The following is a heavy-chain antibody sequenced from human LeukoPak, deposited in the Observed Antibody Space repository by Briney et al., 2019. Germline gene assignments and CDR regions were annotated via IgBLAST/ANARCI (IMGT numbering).Heavy chain of an antibody. J-gene: IGHJ4*02. CDR1: GGSINSHY. Sequence: SETLSLTCAVSGGSINSHYWGWIRQPPGKGLEWIGDIYYTGRNNYNPSLKSRVTISVDTSKNLLSLTLTSVLAADTAIYYCVRRDAGWNYFDYWGQGVLLTVSS. CDR2: IYYTGRN. D-gene: IGHD6-19*01. CDR3: VRRDAGWNYFDY. V-gene: IGHV4-59*08.